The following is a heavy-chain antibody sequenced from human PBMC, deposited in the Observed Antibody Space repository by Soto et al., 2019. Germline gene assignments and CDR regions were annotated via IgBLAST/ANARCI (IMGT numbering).Heavy chain of an antibody. V-gene: IGHV3-11*06. CDR2: ISSSSSYT. CDR1: GFTFSDYY. D-gene: IGHD6-13*01. Sequence: GGSLRLSCAASGFTFSDYYMSWIRQAPGKGLEWVSYISSSSSYTNYADSVKGRFTISRDNAKNSLYLQMNSLRAEDTAVYYCARDPSYSSSWYWYFDLWGRGTLVTVSS. J-gene: IGHJ2*01. CDR3: ARDPSYSSSWYWYFDL.